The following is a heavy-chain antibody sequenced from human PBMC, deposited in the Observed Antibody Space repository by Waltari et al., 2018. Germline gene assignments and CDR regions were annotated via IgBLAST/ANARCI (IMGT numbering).Heavy chain of an antibody. Sequence: EGQLVESGGGLVQPGGSLRLSCAASGLTFDAYAMHWVRQAQGKGLEWVAGISWNSESIGYADSVQGRFTISRDNAKNSMFLQIHSLRPEDTALYYCVKDVLSDCGGDCYSEHWGQGTLLTVSS. CDR1: GLTFDAYA. CDR2: ISWNSESI. CDR3: VKDVLSDCGGDCYSEH. V-gene: IGHV3-9*01. J-gene: IGHJ4*02. D-gene: IGHD2-21*02.